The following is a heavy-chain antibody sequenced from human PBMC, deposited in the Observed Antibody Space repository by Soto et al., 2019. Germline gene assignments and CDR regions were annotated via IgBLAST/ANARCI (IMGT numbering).Heavy chain of an antibody. CDR1: GFSFSNYG. D-gene: IGHD3-22*01. CDR2: ISYDGSNK. V-gene: IGHV3-30*18. J-gene: IGHJ4*02. CDR3: AKDMYSYDSSGYYQNFDF. Sequence: QVLLVESGGGVVQPGRSLRLSCAASGFSFSNYGMHWVRQAPGKGLEWVAVISYDGSNKYYADSVRGRFTISRDNSKTTLHLQMNSLRAEDTAVYYCAKDMYSYDSSGYYQNFDFWGRGTLVTVSS.